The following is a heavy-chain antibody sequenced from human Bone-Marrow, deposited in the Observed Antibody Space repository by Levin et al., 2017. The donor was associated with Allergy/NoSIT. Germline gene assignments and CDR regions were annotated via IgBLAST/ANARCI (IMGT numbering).Heavy chain of an antibody. V-gene: IGHV4-59*01. D-gene: IGHD2-21*02. Sequence: GSLRLSCTVSTDSLNGYYWNWIRQAPGSGLEWIGLVHYTGTTNYNPSLKGRVIISVDTSKKQFSLTLRSVTSADAALYFCARSPRAVVTARYFAYWGQGTLVAVSS. CDR1: TDSLNGYY. CDR2: VHYTGTT. J-gene: IGHJ4*02. CDR3: ARSPRAVVTARYFAY.